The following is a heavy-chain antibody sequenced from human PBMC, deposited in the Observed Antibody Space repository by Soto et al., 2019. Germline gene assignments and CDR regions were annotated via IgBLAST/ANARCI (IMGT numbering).Heavy chain of an antibody. J-gene: IGHJ4*02. Sequence: QLQLQESGPGLVKPSETLSLTCTVSGGSISSSSYYWGWIRQPPGKGLAWIGSIYYSGSTYYNPSLKSRVKISLKTYKNQFSLKLSSVTAADTAVYYCERRVDTAMVRDFDYWGQGTLVTVYS. CDR1: GGSISSSSYY. V-gene: IGHV4-39*01. CDR2: IYYSGST. CDR3: ERRVDTAMVRDFDY. D-gene: IGHD5-18*01.